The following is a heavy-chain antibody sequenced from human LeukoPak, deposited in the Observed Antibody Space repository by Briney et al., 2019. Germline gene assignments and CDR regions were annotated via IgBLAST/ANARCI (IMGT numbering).Heavy chain of an antibody. J-gene: IGHJ3*02. V-gene: IGHV1-3*01. CDR3: ARVYRDGYNWDAFDI. CDR1: GYTFTSYA. Sequence: ASVKVSCKASGYTFTSYAMHWVRQAPGQRLEWMGWINAGNGNTKYSQKFQGRVTITRDTSASTAYMELSSLRSEDTAVYYCARVYRDGYNWDAFDIWGQGTMVTVSS. D-gene: IGHD5-24*01. CDR2: INAGNGNT.